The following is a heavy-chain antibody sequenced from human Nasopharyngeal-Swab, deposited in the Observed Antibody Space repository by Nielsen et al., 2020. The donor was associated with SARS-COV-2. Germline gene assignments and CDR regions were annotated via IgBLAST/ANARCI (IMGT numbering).Heavy chain of an antibody. CDR3: ARDRGIFRVDWNYVRGPPTSARCFDY. J-gene: IGHJ4*02. Sequence: WVRQAPGQGLEWMGWINPNSGGTNYAQKFQGWVTMTRDTSISTAYMELSRLRSDDRAVYYCARDRGIFRVDWNYVRGPPTSARCFDYWGQGTLVTVSS. V-gene: IGHV1-2*04. D-gene: IGHD1-7*01. CDR2: INPNSGGT.